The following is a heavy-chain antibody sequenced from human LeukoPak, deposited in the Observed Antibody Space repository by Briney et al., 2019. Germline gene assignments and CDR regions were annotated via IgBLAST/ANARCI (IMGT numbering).Heavy chain of an antibody. Sequence: TGGSLRLSCAASGFTFSSYAMSWVRQAPGKGLEWVSGISGSGGSTYYADSVKGRFTISRDNSKNTLYLQMNSLIAEDTAVYYCARRADINYFYMDVWGKGTTVTVSS. CDR1: GFTFSSYA. J-gene: IGHJ6*03. CDR2: ISGSGGST. V-gene: IGHV3-23*01. CDR3: ARRADINYFYMDV.